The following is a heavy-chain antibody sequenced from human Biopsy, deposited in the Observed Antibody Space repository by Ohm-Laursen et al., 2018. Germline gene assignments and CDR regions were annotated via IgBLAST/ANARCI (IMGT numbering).Heavy chain of an antibody. Sequence: GTLSLTCTVSGGSISSYYWNWIRQPPGKGLEWTGYIYYSGTTDYSPSLKSRVTISVDTSKNQFSLRLNSVTAADTAVYYCARATNSTGWPYYYFYGMDVWGQGTTVTVSS. CDR3: ARATNSTGWPYYYFYGMDV. V-gene: IGHV4-59*01. CDR1: GGSISSYY. CDR2: IYYSGTT. D-gene: IGHD2/OR15-2a*01. J-gene: IGHJ6*02.